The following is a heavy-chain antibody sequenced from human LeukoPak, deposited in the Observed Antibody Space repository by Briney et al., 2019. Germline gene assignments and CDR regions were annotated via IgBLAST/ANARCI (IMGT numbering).Heavy chain of an antibody. Sequence: PGGSLRLSCVASGFTFSSYAMHWVRQAPGKGLEYVSAISSNGGSTYYANSVKGRFTISRDNSKNTLYLQMGSLRAEDMAVYYCCTGVVSGNLDYWGQGTLVTVSS. CDR3: CTGVVSGNLDY. CDR2: ISSNGGST. CDR1: GFTFSSYA. D-gene: IGHD4-23*01. J-gene: IGHJ4*02. V-gene: IGHV3-64*01.